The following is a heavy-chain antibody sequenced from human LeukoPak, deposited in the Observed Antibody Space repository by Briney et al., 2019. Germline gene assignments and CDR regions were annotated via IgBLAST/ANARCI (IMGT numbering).Heavy chain of an antibody. CDR2: IYHSGST. CDR1: GYSISSGYY. Sequence: SETLSLTYTGSGYSISSGYYWGWIRQPPGKGLEWIGSIYHSGSTYYSPSLRSRVTISLDTSRSQFSLKPNSVTAADTAVYYCANSNGYGLVDIWGQGTMVTVSS. J-gene: IGHJ3*02. V-gene: IGHV4-38-2*02. D-gene: IGHD3-10*01. CDR3: ANSNGYGLVDI.